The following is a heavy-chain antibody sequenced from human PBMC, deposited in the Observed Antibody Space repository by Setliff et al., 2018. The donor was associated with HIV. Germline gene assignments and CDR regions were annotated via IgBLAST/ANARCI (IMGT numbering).Heavy chain of an antibody. CDR3: ARMYSGYDWSPAGARTRYFDY. D-gene: IGHD5-12*01. V-gene: IGHV4-38-2*01. CDR2: IYHSGST. Sequence: SETLSLTCAVSGYSISSGYYWGWIRQPPGKGLEWIGSIYHSGSTYYNPSLKSRVTISVDTSKNQFSMKLSAVTAADTAVYYCARMYSGYDWSPAGARTRYFDYWGQGTLVTVSS. CDR1: GYSISSGYY. J-gene: IGHJ4*02.